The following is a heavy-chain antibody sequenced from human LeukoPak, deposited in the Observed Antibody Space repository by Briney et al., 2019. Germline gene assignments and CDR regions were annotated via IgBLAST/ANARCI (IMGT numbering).Heavy chain of an antibody. Sequence: GGSLRLSCAASGFTFSSYEMNWVRQAPGKGLERVSYISSSGSTIYYADSVKGRFTISRDNAKNSLYLQMNSLRAEDTAVYYCARSPYSSSNFDYWGQGTLVTVSS. CDR1: GFTFSSYE. CDR2: ISSSGSTI. J-gene: IGHJ4*02. CDR3: ARSPYSSSNFDY. V-gene: IGHV3-48*03. D-gene: IGHD6-6*01.